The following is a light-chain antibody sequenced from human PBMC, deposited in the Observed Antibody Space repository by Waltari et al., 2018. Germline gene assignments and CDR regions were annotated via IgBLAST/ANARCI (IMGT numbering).Light chain of an antibody. CDR2: VNSDGSH. Sequence: QLVLTQSPSASASLGASVKLTCTLSSGYSSNVIAWLQQQPEKGPRSLMKVNSDGSHSKGDEIPDRCSGSSAGAARYLTISNRQSEDEADYYCQTGGHGTWVFGGGTKLTVL. J-gene: IGLJ3*02. CDR3: QTGGHGTWV. CDR1: SGYSSNV. V-gene: IGLV4-69*01.